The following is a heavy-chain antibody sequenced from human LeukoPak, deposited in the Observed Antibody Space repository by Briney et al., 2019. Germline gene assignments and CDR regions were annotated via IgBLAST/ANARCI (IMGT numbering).Heavy chain of an antibody. CDR2: IYYSGTT. Sequence: PSETLSLTCTISGGSFSSSSYYWGWTRQAPGKWLEWIGYIYYSGTTSYNPSLKSRVIISVDRSKNQFSLKLSSVTAADTAVYYCATDKGEYCSGGTCHSLWSDVWGQGTTVIVSS. D-gene: IGHD2-15*01. V-gene: IGHV4-39*01. J-gene: IGHJ6*02. CDR1: GGSFSSSSYY. CDR3: ATDKGEYCSGGTCHSLWSDV.